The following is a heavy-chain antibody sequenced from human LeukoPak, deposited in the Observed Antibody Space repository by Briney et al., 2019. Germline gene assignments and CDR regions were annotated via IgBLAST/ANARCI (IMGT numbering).Heavy chain of an antibody. CDR1: GYTFRNYA. J-gene: IGHJ5*02. CDR2: ITAYNGNT. D-gene: IGHD2-15*01. V-gene: IGHV1-18*01. Sequence: ASVKVSCKASGYTFRNYAITWVRQAPGQGLERMGWITAYNGNTNYAQKFKGRVTMTTDTSTATAYMELRNLESDDTAGYYCARDCSGGTCSSFWLDPWGQGTLVTVSS. CDR3: ARDCSGGTCSSFWLDP.